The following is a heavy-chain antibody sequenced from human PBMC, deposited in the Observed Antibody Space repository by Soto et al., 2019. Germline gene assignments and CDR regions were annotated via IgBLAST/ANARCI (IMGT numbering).Heavy chain of an antibody. D-gene: IGHD3-10*01. CDR1: GFTFNIYW. CDR3: ARGGRPDI. V-gene: IGHV3-7*01. J-gene: IGHJ3*02. Sequence: GGSLRLSCAASGFTFNIYWMSWVRQAPGKGLEWVANIKQDGSDKYYVDSVKGRCTISRDNAKNSLYLQMNSLRAEDTAVYYCARGGRPDIWGQGTMVTVSS. CDR2: IKQDGSDK.